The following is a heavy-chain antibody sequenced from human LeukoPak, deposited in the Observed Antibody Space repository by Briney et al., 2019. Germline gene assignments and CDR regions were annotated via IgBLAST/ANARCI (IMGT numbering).Heavy chain of an antibody. CDR2: IKLDGSEK. V-gene: IGHV3-7*03. D-gene: IGHD3/OR15-3a*01. CDR3: ARDQYDTWSRRGNFDS. CDR1: GFTFGKYW. J-gene: IGHJ4*02. Sequence: GGSLRLSCVASGFTFGKYWMSWVRQAPGKGLEWVANIKLDGSEKNYVDSVKGRFTISRDNTKNSLYLRMNSLRAEDTAVFYCARDQYDTWSRRGNFDSWGQGTLVIVSS.